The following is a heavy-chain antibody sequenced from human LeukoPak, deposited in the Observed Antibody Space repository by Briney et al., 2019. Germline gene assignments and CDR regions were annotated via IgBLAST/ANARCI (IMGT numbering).Heavy chain of an antibody. D-gene: IGHD3-10*01. CDR2: IYYSGST. J-gene: IGHJ5*02. CDR3: ARDTWFGELLQTWFDP. V-gene: IGHV4-39*07. CDR1: GGSISSSSYY. Sequence: SETLSLTCTVSGGSISSSSYYWGWIRQPPGKGLEWIGSIYYSGSTYYNPSLKSRVTISVDTSKNQFSLKLSSVTAADTAVYYCARDTWFGELLQTWFDPWGQGTLVTVSS.